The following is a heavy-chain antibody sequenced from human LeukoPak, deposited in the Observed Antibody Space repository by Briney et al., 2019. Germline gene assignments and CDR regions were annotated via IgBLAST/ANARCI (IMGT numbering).Heavy chain of an antibody. D-gene: IGHD3-10*01. CDR2: MNPNSGNT. CDR3: ARASYYYGSGSYYNFFDY. CDR1: GYTFTSYD. J-gene: IGHJ4*02. V-gene: IGHV1-8*01. Sequence: ASVKVSCKASGYTFTSYDINWVRQATGQGLEWMGWMNPNSGNTGYAQKFQGRVTMTRNTSISTAYMELSSLRSEDTAVYYCARASYYYGSGSYYNFFDYWGQGTLVTVSS.